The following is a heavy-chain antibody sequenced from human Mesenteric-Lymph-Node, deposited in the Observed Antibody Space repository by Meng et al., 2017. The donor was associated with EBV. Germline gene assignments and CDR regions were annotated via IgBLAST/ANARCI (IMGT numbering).Heavy chain of an antibody. CDR2: TYYRSKWYN. J-gene: IGHJ4*02. D-gene: IGHD3-10*01. V-gene: IGHV6-1*01. CDR3: ARVTLWFGELEY. CDR1: GDSVSSSSAA. Sequence: QVQLQQSGPGLVKPSQXLLLTCVISGDSVSSSSAAWTWIRQSPSRGLEWLGRTYYRSKWYNDYAVFVKSRITINPDTSKNQFSLQLNSVTPEDTAVYYCARVTLWFGELEYWGQGTLVTVSS.